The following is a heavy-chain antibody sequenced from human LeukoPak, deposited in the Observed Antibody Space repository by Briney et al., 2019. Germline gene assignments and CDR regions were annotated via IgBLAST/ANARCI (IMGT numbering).Heavy chain of an antibody. J-gene: IGHJ4*02. V-gene: IGHV1-69*05. Sequence: SVKVSCKASGGTFSSYAISWVRQAPGQGLEWMGRVIPIFGTANYAQKFQGRVTITTDESTSTAYLELSSLRSEDTAVYYCARGDSSGYSYWGQGTLVTVSS. CDR3: ARGDSSGYSY. CDR1: GGTFSSYA. CDR2: VIPIFGTA. D-gene: IGHD3-22*01.